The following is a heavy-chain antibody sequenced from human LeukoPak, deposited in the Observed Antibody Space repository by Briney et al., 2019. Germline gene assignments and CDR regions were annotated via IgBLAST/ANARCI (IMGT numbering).Heavy chain of an antibody. CDR3: ARPNSRYDSSGYEGAFDI. CDR2: INWNGGST. J-gene: IGHJ3*02. Sequence: GGSLRLSCAASGFTFDDYGMSWVRQAPGKGLEWVSGINWNGGSTGYADSVKGRFTISRDNAKNSLYLQMNSLRAEDTALYHCARPNSRYDSSGYEGAFDIWGQGTMVTVSS. CDR1: GFTFDDYG. D-gene: IGHD3-22*01. V-gene: IGHV3-20*01.